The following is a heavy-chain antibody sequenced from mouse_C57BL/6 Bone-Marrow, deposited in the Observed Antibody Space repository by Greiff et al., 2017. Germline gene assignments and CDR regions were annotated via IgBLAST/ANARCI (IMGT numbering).Heavy chain of an antibody. CDR1: GYTFTSYT. V-gene: IGHV1-4*01. CDR3: AILLWLLYYAMDY. Sequence: VQLQQSGAELARPGASVKMSCKASGYTFTSYTMHWVKQRPGQGLEWIGYINPSSGYTKYNQKFKDKATLTAYKSSSTAYMQLSSLTSEDSAFYYCAILLWLLYYAMDYWGQGTSVTVSS. D-gene: IGHD1-1*02. CDR2: INPSSGYT. J-gene: IGHJ4*01.